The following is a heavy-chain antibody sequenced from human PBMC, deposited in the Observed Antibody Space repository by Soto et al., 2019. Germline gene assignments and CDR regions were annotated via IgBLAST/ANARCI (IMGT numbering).Heavy chain of an antibody. CDR3: ARGHSSSWYAAFDP. J-gene: IGHJ5*02. Sequence: QVQLVESGGGVVQPGRSLRLSCAASGFTFNNYGMHWVRQAPGKGLEWVAVIWYDGSNIYYADSVKGRFTISRDNSKNTLYLQMNSLRVEDTAVYYWARGHSSSWYAAFDPWGQGTLVTVSS. CDR2: IWYDGSNI. CDR1: GFTFNNYG. D-gene: IGHD6-13*01. V-gene: IGHV3-33*01.